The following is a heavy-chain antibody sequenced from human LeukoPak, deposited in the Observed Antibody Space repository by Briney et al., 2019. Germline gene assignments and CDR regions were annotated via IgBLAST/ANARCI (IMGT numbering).Heavy chain of an antibody. CDR1: GFTFSSYG. CDR2: IRYDGSNK. Sequence: GGSLRLSCAASGFTFSSYGMHWVRQAPGKGLEWVAFIRYDGSNKYYADSVKGRFTISRDNSKNTLYLQMNSLRAEDTAVYYCAKEFPTTPTIRGGYYFDYWGQGTLVTVSS. CDR3: AKEFPTTPTIRGGYYFDY. V-gene: IGHV3-30*02. J-gene: IGHJ4*02. D-gene: IGHD5-12*01.